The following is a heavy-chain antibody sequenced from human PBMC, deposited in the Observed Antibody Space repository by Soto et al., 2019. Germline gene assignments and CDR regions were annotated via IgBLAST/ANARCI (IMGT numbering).Heavy chain of an antibody. Sequence: PSETLSLTCTVSGGSISSGGYYWSWIRHHPGKGLEWIGYIYSSGSTYYNPSLKSRVTISVDTSKNQFSLKLSSVTAADTAVYYCARGIEGWYQGRYYYGMDVWGQGTTVTVSS. V-gene: IGHV4-31*03. CDR3: ARGIEGWYQGRYYYGMDV. CDR2: IYSSGST. J-gene: IGHJ6*02. D-gene: IGHD6-19*01. CDR1: GGSISSGGYY.